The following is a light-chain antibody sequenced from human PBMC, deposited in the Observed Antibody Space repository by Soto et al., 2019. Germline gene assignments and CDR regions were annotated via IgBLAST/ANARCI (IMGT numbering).Light chain of an antibody. CDR1: RSNIGSNY. J-gene: IGLJ2*01. CDR3: AAWDDSLSGQGV. Sequence: QSVLTQPPSASGTPGQRVTISCSGSRSNIGSNYVYWYQQLPGTAPKLLIHSDNQRPSGVPDRFSGSKSGTSASLAISGLRSEDEADYYCAAWDDSLSGQGVFGGGTKVTVL. CDR2: SDN. V-gene: IGLV1-47*02.